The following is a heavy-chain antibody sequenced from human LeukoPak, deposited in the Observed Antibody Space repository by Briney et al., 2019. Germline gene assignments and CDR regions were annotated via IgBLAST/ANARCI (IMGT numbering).Heavy chain of an antibody. CDR3: ARGITVFGVVFPREAP. J-gene: IGHJ5*02. CDR2: INPNSGGT. V-gene: IGHV1-2*02. D-gene: IGHD3-3*01. CDR1: GYTFTSYH. Sequence: GASVKVSCKASGYTFTSYHMHWVRQAPGQGLEWMGWINPNSGGTNYAQKFQGRVTMTRDTSFSTAYMELSRLKSDDTAVYYCARGITVFGVVFPREAPWGQGTLVTVSS.